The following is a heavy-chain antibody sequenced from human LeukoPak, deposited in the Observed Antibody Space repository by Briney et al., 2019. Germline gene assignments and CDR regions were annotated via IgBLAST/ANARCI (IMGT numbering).Heavy chain of an antibody. CDR3: VRGCGRASCPYFFDS. J-gene: IGHJ4*01. Sequence: GGSLRLSCAASGFIFGTYWMSWVRQAPGKGLEWVATIRQDGSETHYVGSVRGRFTISRDNAKNSLYLQVNSLRAEDTAVYYCVRGCGRASCPYFFDSWGHGSLVTVSS. D-gene: IGHD2-2*01. V-gene: IGHV3-7*01. CDR2: IRQDGSET. CDR1: GFIFGTYW.